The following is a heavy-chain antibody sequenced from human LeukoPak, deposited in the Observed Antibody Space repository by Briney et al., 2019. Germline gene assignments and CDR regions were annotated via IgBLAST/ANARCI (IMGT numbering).Heavy chain of an antibody. CDR2: ISSSSSYI. CDR3: ARDSSGGDGWDN. D-gene: IGHD3-16*01. V-gene: IGHV3-21*01. Sequence: TGGSLRLSCAASGFTFSSYSMNWARQAPGKGLEWVSSISSSSSYIYYADSVKGRFTISRDNAKNSLYLQMNSLRAEDTAVYYCARDSSGGDGWDNWGQGTLSTVSS. J-gene: IGHJ4*02. CDR1: GFTFSSYS.